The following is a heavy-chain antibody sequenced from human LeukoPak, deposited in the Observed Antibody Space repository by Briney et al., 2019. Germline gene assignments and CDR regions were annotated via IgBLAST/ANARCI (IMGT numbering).Heavy chain of an antibody. J-gene: IGHJ4*02. Sequence: GGSLRLSCAASGFTFSSYAMHWVRQAPGKGLEWVAVISYDGSNKYYADSVKGRFTISRDNSKNTLSLQMNSLRAEDTAVYYCAMPGASPIVGATALDYWGQGTLVTVSS. CDR2: ISYDGSNK. CDR3: AMPGASPIVGATALDY. V-gene: IGHV3-30-3*01. CDR1: GFTFSSYA. D-gene: IGHD1-26*01.